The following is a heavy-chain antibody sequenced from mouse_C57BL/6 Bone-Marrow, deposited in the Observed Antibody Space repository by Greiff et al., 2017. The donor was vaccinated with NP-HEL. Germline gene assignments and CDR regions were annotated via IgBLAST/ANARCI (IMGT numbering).Heavy chain of an antibody. V-gene: IGHV7-3*01. CDR1: GFTFTDYY. D-gene: IGHD2-3*01. CDR2: IRNKANGYTT. J-gene: IGHJ1*03. Sequence: EVKVVESGGGLVQPGGSLSLSCAASGFTFTDYYMSWVRQPPGKALEWLGFIRNKANGYTTEYSASVKGRFTISRDNSQSILYLQMNALRAEDSATYYCARYGDDGYFYWYFDVWGTGTTVTVSS. CDR3: ARYGDDGYFYWYFDV.